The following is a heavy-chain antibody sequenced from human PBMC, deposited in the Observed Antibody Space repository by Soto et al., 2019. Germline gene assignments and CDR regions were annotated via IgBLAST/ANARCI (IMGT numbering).Heavy chain of an antibody. D-gene: IGHD6-6*01. CDR2: IYYSGST. Sequence: NPSETLSLTCTVSGGSISSSSYYWGWIRQPPGKGLEWIGSIYYSGSTYYNPSLKSRVTISVDTSKNQFSLKLSSVTAADTAVYYCARTKEYSSSSYDYGAIMDVWGQGTTVTVSS. CDR1: GGSISSSSYY. J-gene: IGHJ6*02. V-gene: IGHV4-39*01. CDR3: ARTKEYSSSSYDYGAIMDV.